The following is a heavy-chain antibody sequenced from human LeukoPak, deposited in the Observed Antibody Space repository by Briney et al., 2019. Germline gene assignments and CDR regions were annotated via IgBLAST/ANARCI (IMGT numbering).Heavy chain of an antibody. CDR2: INPNSGGT. V-gene: IGHV1-2*06. Sequence: GASVKVSCKASGYTFTGYYMHWVRQAPGQGLEWMGRINPNSGGTNYAQKFQGRVTMTRDTSISTAYMELSRLRPDDTAVYYCARERYCSGGSCRGAFDIWGQGTMVTVSS. J-gene: IGHJ3*02. CDR1: GYTFTGYY. D-gene: IGHD2-15*01. CDR3: ARERYCSGGSCRGAFDI.